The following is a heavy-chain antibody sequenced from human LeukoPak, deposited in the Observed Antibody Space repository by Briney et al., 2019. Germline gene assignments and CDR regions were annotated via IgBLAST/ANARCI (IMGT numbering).Heavy chain of an antibody. D-gene: IGHD5-24*01. Sequence: GGSLRLSCAASGFTLSSYSMNWVRQAPGKGLEWVSSISSSSSYIYYADSVKGRFTISGDKAKNSLYLQMNSLRVEDTAVYYCARDYKYAFDNWGQGTLVTVSS. V-gene: IGHV3-21*01. CDR1: GFTLSSYS. CDR3: ARDYKYAFDN. J-gene: IGHJ4*02. CDR2: ISSSSSYI.